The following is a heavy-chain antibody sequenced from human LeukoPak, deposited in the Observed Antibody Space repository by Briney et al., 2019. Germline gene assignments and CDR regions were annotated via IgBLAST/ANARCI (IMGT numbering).Heavy chain of an antibody. CDR2: INHSGST. D-gene: IGHD2-2*01. CDR3: ARATPGNIVVVPAAMPYFDY. V-gene: IGHV4-34*01. CDR1: GGSFSGYY. Sequence: SETLSLTCAVYGGSFSGYYWSWLRQPPGKGLEWIGEINHSGSTNYNPSLKSRVTISVDTSKNQFSLKLSSVTAADTAVYYCARATPGNIVVVPAAMPYFDYWGQGTLVTVSS. J-gene: IGHJ4*02.